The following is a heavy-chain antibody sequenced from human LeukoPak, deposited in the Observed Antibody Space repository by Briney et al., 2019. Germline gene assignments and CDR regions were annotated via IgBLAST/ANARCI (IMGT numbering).Heavy chain of an antibody. CDR1: GYTLTELS. CDR3: ATGFRVGYYYYGMDV. Sequence: ASVKVSCKVSGYTLTELSMHWVRQAPGKGLERMGGFDPEDVETIYAQKFQGRVTMTEDTSTDTAYMELSSLRSEDTAVYYCATGFRVGYYYYGMDVWGKGTTVTVSS. V-gene: IGHV1-24*01. CDR2: FDPEDVET. D-gene: IGHD3-3*01. J-gene: IGHJ6*04.